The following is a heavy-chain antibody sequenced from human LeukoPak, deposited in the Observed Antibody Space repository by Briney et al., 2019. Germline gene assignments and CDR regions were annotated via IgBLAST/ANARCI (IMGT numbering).Heavy chain of an antibody. V-gene: IGHV3-21*01. J-gene: IGHJ4*02. CDR2: ISSGSSYI. D-gene: IGHD3-10*01. Sequence: GRSLRLSCAASGFTVSSNNMNWVSQAPGKGLEWVSSISSGSSYIYYADSVKGRFTTSRDNAKNSLYLQMNSLRAEDTAVYYCAREYGSGSPIDYWGQGTLVTVSS. CDR3: AREYGSGSPIDY. CDR1: GFTVSSNN.